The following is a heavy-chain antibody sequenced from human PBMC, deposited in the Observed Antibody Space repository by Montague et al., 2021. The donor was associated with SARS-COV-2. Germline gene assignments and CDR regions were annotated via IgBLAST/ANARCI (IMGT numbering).Heavy chain of an antibody. Sequence: SETLSLTCAVYGGSLSGYYWSWIRQPPEKGLEWIDEINHSANTKYNPSLKSPVTISIDTSKNQFSLKMTSVTAADTATYYCASGIYPSGSYYNRYYYGLNIWGPGATVIVSS. J-gene: IGHJ6*02. V-gene: IGHV4-34*01. CDR3: ASGIYPSGSYYNRYYYGLNI. CDR1: GGSLSGYY. D-gene: IGHD3-10*01. CDR2: INHSANT.